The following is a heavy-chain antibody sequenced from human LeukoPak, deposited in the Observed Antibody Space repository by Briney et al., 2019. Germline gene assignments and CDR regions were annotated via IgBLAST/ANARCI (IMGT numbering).Heavy chain of an antibody. J-gene: IGHJ4*02. CDR2: INTNTGNP. V-gene: IGHV7-4-1*02. CDR3: ARLNYYGSAPDFDY. CDR1: GYTFTSYG. D-gene: IGHD3-10*01. Sequence: ASVKVSCKASGYTFTSYGISWVRQAPGQGLEWMGWINTNTGNPTYAQGFTGRFVFSLDTSVSTAYLQISSLKAEDTAVYYCARLNYYGSAPDFDYWGQGTLVTVSS.